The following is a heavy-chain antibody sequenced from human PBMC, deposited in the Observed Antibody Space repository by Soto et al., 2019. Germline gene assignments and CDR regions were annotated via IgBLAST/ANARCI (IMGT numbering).Heavy chain of an antibody. V-gene: IGHV1-18*01. D-gene: IGHD3-22*01. CDR3: AAVNETSGYYYGYY. Sequence: ASVKVSCKASGYTFTSYGISWVRQAPGQGLEWMGWISAYNGNTNYAQKFQERVTITRDTSTGTAYMELSSLRSEDTAVYYCAAVNETSGYYYGYYWAQGTLVTVSS. CDR2: ISAYNGNT. J-gene: IGHJ4*02. CDR1: GYTFTSYG.